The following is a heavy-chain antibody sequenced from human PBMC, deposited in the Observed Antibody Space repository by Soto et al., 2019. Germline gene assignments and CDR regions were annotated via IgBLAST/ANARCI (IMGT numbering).Heavy chain of an antibody. J-gene: IGHJ6*02. CDR2: IYHSGST. D-gene: IGHD3-10*01. CDR1: GYSISSGYY. V-gene: IGHV4-38-2*01. CDR3: ASDPHGDWFGEYYDGMDV. Sequence: SETLSLTCAVSGYSISSGYYWGWIRQPPGKGLEWIGSIYHSGSTYYNPSLKSRVTISVDTSKNQFSLKLSSVTAADTAVYYCASDPHGDWFGEYYDGMDVWGQGPTVTVSS.